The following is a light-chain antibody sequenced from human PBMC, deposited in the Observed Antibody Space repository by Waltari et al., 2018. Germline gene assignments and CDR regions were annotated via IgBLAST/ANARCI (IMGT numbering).Light chain of an antibody. Sequence: EIVLTQSPSTLSVSPGERAILSCRASQTISYNLAWYQQRPGQPPRLHIYGASARAAAIPVRFSGSGSGTEFTLTISGLQSEDFAVYYCQHYHQWPPYTFGQGTKVE. CDR3: QHYHQWPPYT. CDR2: GAS. J-gene: IGKJ2*01. V-gene: IGKV3-15*01. CDR1: QTISYN.